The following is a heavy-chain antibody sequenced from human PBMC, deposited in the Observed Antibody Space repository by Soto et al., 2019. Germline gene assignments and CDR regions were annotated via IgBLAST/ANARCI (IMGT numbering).Heavy chain of an antibody. CDR1: GGSINNYY. D-gene: IGHD3-16*01. V-gene: IGHV4-59*01. CDR3: ASLPCGFGEVGGVFDF. J-gene: IGHJ3*01. CDR2: IYYRGST. Sequence: SETLSLTCTVSGGSINNYYWSWIRQPPGKGLEWIGHIYYRGSTNYNPSLKSRVTISVDTSENQFSLKLSYVSAADTAVYYCASLPCGFGEVGGVFDFWAQGTSDPVS.